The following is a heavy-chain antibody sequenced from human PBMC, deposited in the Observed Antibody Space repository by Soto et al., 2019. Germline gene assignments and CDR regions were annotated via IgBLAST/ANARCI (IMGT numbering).Heavy chain of an antibody. CDR2: INAANGDA. V-gene: IGHV1-3*01. CDR3: VRRHVSATGIDWFDP. D-gene: IGHD6-13*01. Sequence: ASVKVSCKASGYTFTSYGIHWVRQAPGQRLEWMGWINAANGDAKYSPKFQGRVNITRDTSASTAYMELSSLRSEDTAVYYCVRRHVSATGIDWFDPWGQGTLVTVS. CDR1: GYTFTSYG. J-gene: IGHJ5*02.